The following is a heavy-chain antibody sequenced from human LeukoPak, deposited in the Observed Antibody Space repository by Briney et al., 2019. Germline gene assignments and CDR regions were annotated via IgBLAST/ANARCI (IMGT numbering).Heavy chain of an antibody. CDR1: GGSISSGDYY. J-gene: IGHJ4*02. V-gene: IGHV4-30-4*01. CDR3: ARDKFSSGGSLVFDY. CDR2: IYYSGST. Sequence: SQTLSLTCTVSGGSISSGDYYWSWIRQPPGKGLEWIGYIYYSGSTYYNPSLKSRVTISVDTSKNQFSLKLSSVTAADTAVYYCARDKFSSGGSLVFDYWGQGTLVTVSS. D-gene: IGHD2-15*01.